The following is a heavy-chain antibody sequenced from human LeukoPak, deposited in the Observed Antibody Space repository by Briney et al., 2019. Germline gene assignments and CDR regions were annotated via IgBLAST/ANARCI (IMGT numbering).Heavy chain of an antibody. CDR1: GYTFTSYY. Sequence: ASVKVSCKASGYTFTSYYMHWVRQAPGQGLEWMGIINPSGGSTSYAQKFQGRVTMTRDMSTSTVYMELSSLRSEDTAVYYCARGRYIYALEDYFDYWGQGTLVTVSS. D-gene: IGHD5-18*01. CDR3: ARGRYIYALEDYFDY. CDR2: INPSGGST. V-gene: IGHV1-46*01. J-gene: IGHJ4*02.